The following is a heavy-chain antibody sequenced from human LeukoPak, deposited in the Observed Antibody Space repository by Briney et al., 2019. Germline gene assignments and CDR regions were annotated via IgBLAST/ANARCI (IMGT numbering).Heavy chain of an antibody. CDR2: INRSGST. Sequence: SETLSLTCAVYGGSFSGYYRSWISQPPGKGLEWIREINRSGSTNYNPSLNSRVTISVDTSKNQFSLKLSSVTAADTAVYYCARHSQLGYCSSSSCSALYYYYMDVWGKGTTVTVSS. V-gene: IGHV4-34*01. CDR1: GGSFSGYY. J-gene: IGHJ6*03. CDR3: ARHSQLGYCSSSSCSALYYYYMDV. D-gene: IGHD2-2*01.